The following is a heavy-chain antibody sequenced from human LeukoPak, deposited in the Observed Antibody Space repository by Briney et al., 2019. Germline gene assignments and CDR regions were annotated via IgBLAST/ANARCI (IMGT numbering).Heavy chain of an antibody. V-gene: IGHV3-21*01. CDR3: ARGPQFSGPGWFDP. Sequence: GGSLRLSCAASGFTFSGYVMTWVRQAPGKGLECVSSITFSSSHIYYTDSVKGRFTISRDNTKDSLYLQMNSLRAEDTAIYYCARGPQFSGPGWFDPWGQGTLVTVSS. D-gene: IGHD3-10*01. CDR2: ITFSSSHI. J-gene: IGHJ5*02. CDR1: GFTFSGYV.